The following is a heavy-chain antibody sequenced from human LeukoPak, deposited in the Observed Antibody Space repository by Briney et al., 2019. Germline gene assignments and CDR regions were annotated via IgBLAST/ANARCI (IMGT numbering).Heavy chain of an antibody. Sequence: GGSLRLSCAASGFTVSSNYMSWVRQAPGKGLEWVSVIYSGGSTYYADSVKGRFTISRDNSKNTLFLQMNSLRPEDTSVYYCAKGVGGSANYYYMDVWGKGTTVTVSS. CDR2: IYSGGST. V-gene: IGHV3-53*05. D-gene: IGHD3-10*01. CDR3: AKGVGGSANYYYMDV. J-gene: IGHJ6*03. CDR1: GFTVSSNY.